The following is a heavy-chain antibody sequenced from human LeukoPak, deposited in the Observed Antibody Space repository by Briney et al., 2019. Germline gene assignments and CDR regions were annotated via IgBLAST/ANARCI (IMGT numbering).Heavy chain of an antibody. CDR2: IYYSGRT. CDR3: ARRGGYSYGFDY. D-gene: IGHD5-18*01. Sequence: SETLSLTCTVSVGSICRSSDYWGSIRQPPGNGLEWIGCIYYSGRTYYHPSLKSRVPISEETSKNQFSLKLTALNADDPAVIFCARRGGYSYGFDYWGERTLVTVSS. V-gene: IGHV4-39*07. CDR1: VGSICRSSDY. J-gene: IGHJ4*02.